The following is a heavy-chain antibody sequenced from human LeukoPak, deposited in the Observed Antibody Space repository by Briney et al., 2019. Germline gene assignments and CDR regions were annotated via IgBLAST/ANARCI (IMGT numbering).Heavy chain of an antibody. CDR1: GGSISSSSYY. CDR3: ARGGSSGAIYYYYYYMDV. Sequence: SETLSLTCTVSGGSISSSSYYWGWIRQPPGKGLEWIGSLYYAGNTFLNPTLDSRVTITVDKSKNQFSLKLRSATAADTAVYYCARGGSSGAIYYYYYYMDVWGKGTTVTVSS. J-gene: IGHJ6*03. CDR2: LYYAGNT. V-gene: IGHV4-39*02. D-gene: IGHD6-19*01.